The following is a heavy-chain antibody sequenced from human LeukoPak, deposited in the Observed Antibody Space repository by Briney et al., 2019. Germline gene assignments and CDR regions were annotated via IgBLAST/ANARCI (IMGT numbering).Heavy chain of an antibody. J-gene: IGHJ6*02. V-gene: IGHV4-34*01. CDR1: GGSFSGYY. D-gene: IGHD2-21*01. CDR2: INHSGST. CDR3: ASLQIMWRARYGMDV. Sequence: SETLSLTCAVYGGSFSGYYWSWIRQPPGKGLEWIGEINHSGSTNYNPSLRSRVTISVATSKNQFSLKLSSVTAADTAVYYCASLQIMWRARYGMDVWGQGTTVTVSS.